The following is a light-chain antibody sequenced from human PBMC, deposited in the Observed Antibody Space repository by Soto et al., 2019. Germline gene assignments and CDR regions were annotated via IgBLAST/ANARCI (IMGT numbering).Light chain of an antibody. J-gene: IGKJ1*01. CDR1: QSIRYY. CDR2: GAS. V-gene: IGKV1-5*01. CDR3: QHHNSYSQT. Sequence: DIQLTQSPPTLSASVGDRVTITCRASQSIRYYLAWYQQLPGKAPKLLIYGASSLQSGVPSRFSGSGFGTEFSLTISSLQPDDFATYFCQHHNSYSQTFGQGT.